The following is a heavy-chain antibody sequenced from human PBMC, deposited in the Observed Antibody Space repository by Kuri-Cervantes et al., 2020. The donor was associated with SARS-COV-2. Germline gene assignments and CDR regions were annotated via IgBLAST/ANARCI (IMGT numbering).Heavy chain of an antibody. V-gene: IGHV1-2*02. J-gene: IGHJ4*02. D-gene: IGHD3-3*01. CDR1: GYTFTDYY. CDR2: INPNGGGT. Sequence: ASVKVSCKASGYTFTDYYIHRVRQAPGQGLEWMGWINPNGGGTNYAQKFQGRVTMTRGTSITTAYMELSRLRFDDTAVYYCARVRQNDFQAFDYWGQGTLVTVSS. CDR3: ARVRQNDFQAFDY.